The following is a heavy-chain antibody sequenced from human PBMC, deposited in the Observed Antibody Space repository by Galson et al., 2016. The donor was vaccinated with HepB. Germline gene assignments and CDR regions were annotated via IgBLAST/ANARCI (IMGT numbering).Heavy chain of an antibody. D-gene: IGHD2-21*01. V-gene: IGHV2-70*17. CDR2: IDSDADK. CDR1: GFSLDNSEMC. J-gene: IGHJ6*02. Sequence: PALVKPTQTLTLTCTFSGFSLDNSEMCVSWIRQPPGKAPEWLAPIDSDADKFYSSSLKTRLTISKDTSKNQVVLTMTNVDPVDTATYFCARTVVAGALYYYYGLDIWSPGTTVTVSS. CDR3: ARTVVAGALYYYYGLDI.